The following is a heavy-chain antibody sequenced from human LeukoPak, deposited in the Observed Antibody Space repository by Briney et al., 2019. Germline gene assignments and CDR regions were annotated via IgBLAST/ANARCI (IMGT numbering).Heavy chain of an antibody. D-gene: IGHD2-15*01. J-gene: IGHJ3*02. V-gene: IGHV3-21*01. CDR3: ARDSNPYCSGGSCTAFDI. CDR2: ISSSSSYI. CDR1: GFIFGSYN. Sequence: GGSLRLSCAASGFIFGSYNLNWVRQAPGKGLEWVSSISSSSSYIYYADSMKGRFTISRDNARNSLYLQMNSLRAEDTAMYFCARDSNPYCSGGSCTAFDIWGQGTMVTVSS.